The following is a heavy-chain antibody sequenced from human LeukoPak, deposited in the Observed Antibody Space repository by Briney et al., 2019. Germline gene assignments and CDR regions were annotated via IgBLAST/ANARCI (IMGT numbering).Heavy chain of an antibody. J-gene: IGHJ5*02. CDR2: IYHSGST. V-gene: IGHV4-38-2*02. Sequence: KTSETLSLTCTVSGYSISSGYYWGWIRQPPGKGLEWIGSIYHSGSTYYNPSLKSRVTISVDTSKNQFSLELSSVTAADTAVYYCARYYYGSGRMGSWFDPWGQGTLVTVSS. CDR1: GYSISSGYY. D-gene: IGHD3-10*01. CDR3: ARYYYGSGRMGSWFDP.